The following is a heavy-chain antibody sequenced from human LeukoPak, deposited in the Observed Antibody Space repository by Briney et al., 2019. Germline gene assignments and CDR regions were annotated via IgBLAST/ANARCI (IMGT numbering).Heavy chain of an antibody. V-gene: IGHV4-38-2*02. D-gene: IGHD2-2*01. CDR2: IYHSGST. Sequence: SETLSLTCAVSGYPISSGYYWGWIRQPPGKGLEWIGSIYHSGSTYYNPSLKSRVTISVDTSKNQFSLNLYSVTAADTAVYYCARDPRWLTPDCTSTSCYENYFDPWGQGTLVTVSS. CDR1: GYPISSGYY. J-gene: IGHJ5*02. CDR3: ARDPRWLTPDCTSTSCYENYFDP.